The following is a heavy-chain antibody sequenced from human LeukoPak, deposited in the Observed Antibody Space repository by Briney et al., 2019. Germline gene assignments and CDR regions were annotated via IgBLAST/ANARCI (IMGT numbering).Heavy chain of an antibody. D-gene: IGHD6-19*01. CDR2: IYYSGST. Sequence: SETLSLTCTVSGGSVSSGSYYWSWIRQPPGKGLEWIGYIYYSGSTNYNPSLKSRVTISVDTSKNQFSLKLSSVTAADTAVYYCARQSRGWYRDAFDIWGQGTMVTVSS. CDR1: GGSVSSGSYY. J-gene: IGHJ3*02. CDR3: ARQSRGWYRDAFDI. V-gene: IGHV4-61*01.